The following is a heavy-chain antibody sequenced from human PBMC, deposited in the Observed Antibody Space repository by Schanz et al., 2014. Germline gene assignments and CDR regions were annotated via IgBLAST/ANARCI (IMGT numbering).Heavy chain of an antibody. CDR1: GGTLDTYK. D-gene: IGHD3-16*01. J-gene: IGHJ6*02. CDR3: ARAGRGYAYPLNSYAMDV. CDR2: IIPFLAVS. V-gene: IGHV1-69*02. Sequence: QDQLLQSGAAVKKPGSSVRVSCKASGGTLDTYKIAWVRQVPGQGLEWMGRIIPFLAVSNYAQDFQGRVTFTADRATSTVHMDLRSLRSEAADLYYCARAGRGYAYPLNSYAMDVWGQGTTVIVSS.